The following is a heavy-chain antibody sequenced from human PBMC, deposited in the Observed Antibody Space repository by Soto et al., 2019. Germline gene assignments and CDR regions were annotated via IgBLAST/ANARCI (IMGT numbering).Heavy chain of an antibody. J-gene: IGHJ6*02. V-gene: IGHV4-34*01. CDR2: INHSGST. Sequence: GTLSLTCAVYGGSFSGYYWSGIRQPPGKGLEWIGEINHSGSTNYNPSLKSRVTISVDTSKNQFSLKLSSVTAADTAVYYCARGEYSSSWYSAYYYYGMDVWGQGTTVTVSS. CDR3: ARGEYSSSWYSAYYYYGMDV. CDR1: GGSFSGYY. D-gene: IGHD6-13*01.